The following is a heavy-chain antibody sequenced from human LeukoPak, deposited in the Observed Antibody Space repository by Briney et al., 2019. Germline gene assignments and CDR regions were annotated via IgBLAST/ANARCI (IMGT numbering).Heavy chain of an antibody. CDR3: ARVGDHYGVYY. CDR2: IYHGGRT. J-gene: IGHJ4*02. CDR1: GGSITSSNW. D-gene: IGHD4-17*01. Sequence: SGTLSLTCAVSGGSITSSNWWSWVRQPPGKGLEWIGEIYHGGRTNYNPSLKSRVTISVDKSKDQFSLKLSSVTAADTAVYYCARVGDHYGVYYWGQGTLVTVSS. V-gene: IGHV4-4*02.